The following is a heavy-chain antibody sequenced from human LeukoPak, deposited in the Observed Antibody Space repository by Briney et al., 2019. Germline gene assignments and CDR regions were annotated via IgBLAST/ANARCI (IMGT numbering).Heavy chain of an antibody. CDR1: GYTFTSYA. Sequence: ASVKVSCKASGYTFTSYAMHWVRQAPRQRLEWMGWINAGNGNTKYSQEFQGRVTITRDTSASTAYMELSSLRSDDTAVYYCARAGVNARSAFDIWGQGTMVTVSS. D-gene: IGHD4-23*01. CDR3: ARAGVNARSAFDI. CDR2: INAGNGNT. J-gene: IGHJ3*02. V-gene: IGHV1-3*01.